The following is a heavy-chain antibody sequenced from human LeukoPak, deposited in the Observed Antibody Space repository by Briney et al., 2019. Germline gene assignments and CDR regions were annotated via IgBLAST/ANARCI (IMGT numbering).Heavy chain of an antibody. CDR1: GFTFSSYA. Sequence: RGSLRLSCAASGFTFSSYAMHWVRQAPGKGLEWVAVISYDGSNKYYADSVKGRFTISRDNSKNTLYLQMNSLRAEDTAVYYCARGGYYHNWGQGTLVTVSS. CDR3: ARGGYYHN. J-gene: IGHJ4*02. D-gene: IGHD3-9*01. V-gene: IGHV3-30-3*01. CDR2: ISYDGSNK.